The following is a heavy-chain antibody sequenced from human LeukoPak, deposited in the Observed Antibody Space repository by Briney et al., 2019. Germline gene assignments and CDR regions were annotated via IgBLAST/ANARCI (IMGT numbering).Heavy chain of an antibody. J-gene: IGHJ4*02. CDR3: VRADAKKTAMVDY. CDR2: IWLDGSNK. Sequence: GGSLRLSCAASGFSFSRYGMHWVRQAPGKGLEWVAVIWLDGSNKYYADSVKGRFTISRDNAKNSLYLQMNSLRVEDTAVYYCVRADAKKTAMVDYWGRGTLVAVSS. D-gene: IGHD5-18*01. CDR1: GFSFSRYG. V-gene: IGHV3-33*01.